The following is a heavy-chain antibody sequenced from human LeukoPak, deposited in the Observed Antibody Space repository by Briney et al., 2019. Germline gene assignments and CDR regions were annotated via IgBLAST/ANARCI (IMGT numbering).Heavy chain of an antibody. Sequence: ASVKVSCKASGYTFTGYYMHWARQAPGQGLEWMGWINPNSGGTNYAQKFQGRVTMTRDTSISTAYMELSRLRSDDTAVYYCARSSSSWSAYFQHWGQGTLVTVSS. CDR2: INPNSGGT. V-gene: IGHV1-2*02. D-gene: IGHD6-13*01. CDR1: GYTFTGYY. CDR3: ARSSSSWSAYFQH. J-gene: IGHJ1*01.